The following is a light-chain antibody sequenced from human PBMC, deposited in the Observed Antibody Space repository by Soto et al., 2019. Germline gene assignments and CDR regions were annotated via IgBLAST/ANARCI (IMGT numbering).Light chain of an antibody. J-gene: IGKJ4*01. CDR3: QQFYTWPVT. V-gene: IGKV3-15*01. Sequence: IVMTQSPATLSVSPGERVTFSCRASQGIRNHLAWYQHKPGQAPRLLISYGSAGATGIPARFSGSGSGTEFTLTINSLQSEDFVVYYCQQFYTWPVTFGGGTKVDIK. CDR2: YGS. CDR1: QGIRNH.